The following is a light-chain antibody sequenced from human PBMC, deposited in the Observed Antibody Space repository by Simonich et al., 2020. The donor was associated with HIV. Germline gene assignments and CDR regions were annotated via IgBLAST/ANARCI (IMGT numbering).Light chain of an antibody. CDR2: GAS. J-gene: IGKJ2*01. CDR1: QGVSSRY. CDR3: QQYNNWPYT. V-gene: IGKV3-15*01. Sequence: EIVLTQSPGTLSLSPGERATLSCRASQGVSSRYLAWYQQKPGQAPRLLIYGASTRATGIPARFSGSGSGTEFTLTISSLQSEDFAVYYCQQYNNWPYTFGQGTKLEIK.